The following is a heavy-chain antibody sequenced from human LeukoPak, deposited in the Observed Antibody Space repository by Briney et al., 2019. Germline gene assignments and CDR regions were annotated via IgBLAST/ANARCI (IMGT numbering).Heavy chain of an antibody. CDR1: GFTCSSYA. V-gene: IGHV3-23*01. CDR3: AKRLYYYDSSGSSPDY. D-gene: IGHD3-22*01. Sequence: GGSLRLXCAASGFTCSSYAMSWVRQAPGKGLEWVSAISGSGGSTYYADSVKGRFTISRDNSKNTLYLQMNSLRAEDTAVYYCAKRLYYYDSSGSSPDYWGQGTLVTVSS. CDR2: ISGSGGST. J-gene: IGHJ4*02.